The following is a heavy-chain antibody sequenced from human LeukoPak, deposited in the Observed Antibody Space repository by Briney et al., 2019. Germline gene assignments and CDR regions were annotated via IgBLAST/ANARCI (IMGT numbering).Heavy chain of an antibody. J-gene: IGHJ5*02. V-gene: IGHV3-74*01. CDR1: GLTFSSYW. CDR2: INNDESHT. D-gene: IGHD2/OR15-2a*01. CDR3: ARDLSSTWYVAWFDP. Sequence: GGSLRLSCAASGLTFSSYWMHWVRQAPGKGLVWVSRINNDESHTTYADSVKVRFTISRDNAKNTLYLQMNSLRVEDTAVYYCARDLSSTWYVAWFDPWGQGTLVTVSS.